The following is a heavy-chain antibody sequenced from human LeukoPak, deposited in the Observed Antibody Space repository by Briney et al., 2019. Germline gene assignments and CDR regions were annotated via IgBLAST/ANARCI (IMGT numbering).Heavy chain of an antibody. D-gene: IGHD3-22*01. CDR2: IYYSGST. J-gene: IGHJ5*02. CDR1: GDSISNYY. V-gene: IGHV4-59*01. Sequence: PETLSLTCTVSGDSISNYYWSWIRQPPGKGLEWIGYIYYSGSTNYNPSLKSRVTMSVDTSKNQFSLKLSSVTAADTAVYYCARQRYYETSGYPFDPWGQGTLVTVSS. CDR3: ARQRYYETSGYPFDP.